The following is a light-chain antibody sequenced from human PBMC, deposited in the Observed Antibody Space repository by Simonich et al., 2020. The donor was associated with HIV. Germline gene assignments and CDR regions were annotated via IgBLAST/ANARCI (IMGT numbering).Light chain of an antibody. CDR1: QSVLYSAKNKNY. CDR3: QQYYSTPYT. J-gene: IGKJ2*01. Sequence: DIVMTQSPDSLAVSLGERATIHYKSSQSVLYSAKNKNYLAWYQQQPGQPPKLLIYWASAREFGVPDRFSGSGSGTDFTLTISSLQTEDVALYYCQQYYSTPYTFGQGTKVEIK. V-gene: IGKV4-1*01. CDR2: WAS.